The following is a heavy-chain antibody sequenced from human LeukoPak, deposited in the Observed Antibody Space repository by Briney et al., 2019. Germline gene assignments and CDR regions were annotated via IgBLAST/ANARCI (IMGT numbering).Heavy chain of an antibody. CDR3: ARGRYCSADICSGGDAFDI. V-gene: IGHV4-34*01. CDR2: INHSGST. J-gene: IGHJ3*02. D-gene: IGHD2-15*01. CDR1: GGPFSGYY. Sequence: SETLSLTCAVYGGPFSGYYWSWIRQPPGKGLEWIGEINHSGSTNYNPSLKSRVTISVDTSKNQFSLKLSSVTAADTAVYYCARGRYCSADICSGGDAFDIWGQGTMVSVSS.